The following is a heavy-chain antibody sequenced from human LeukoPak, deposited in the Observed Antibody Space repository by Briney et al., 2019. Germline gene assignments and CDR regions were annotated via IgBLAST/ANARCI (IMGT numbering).Heavy chain of an antibody. CDR3: ARDLGGWYVGY. J-gene: IGHJ4*02. CDR2: IKQDGSEK. Sequence: GGSLRLSCAASGFTLSTYWMSWVRQSPGKGLEWLANIKQDGSEKYYVDSVKGRFTISRDNAESSLYLQMNSLRAEDTAVYYCARDLGGWYVGYWGQGTLVTVSS. D-gene: IGHD6-19*01. V-gene: IGHV3-7*01. CDR1: GFTLSTYW.